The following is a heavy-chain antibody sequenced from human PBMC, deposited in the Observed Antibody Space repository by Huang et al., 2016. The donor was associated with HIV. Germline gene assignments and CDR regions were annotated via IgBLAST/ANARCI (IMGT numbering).Heavy chain of an antibody. J-gene: IGHJ4*02. CDR3: ATGFDVFFDF. CDR1: EYTLTALS. D-gene: IGHD3-9*01. CDR2: FDPEIGET. Sequence: QVQLVQSRAEVTKPGASVTVSCKVSEYTLTALSIHWVRQPPGKGLEWMGGFDPEIGETIYAQKFQGRVTMTEDTSTETAFMELRGLRPEDTAVYYCATGFDVFFDFWGQGTLVTVSS. V-gene: IGHV1-24*01.